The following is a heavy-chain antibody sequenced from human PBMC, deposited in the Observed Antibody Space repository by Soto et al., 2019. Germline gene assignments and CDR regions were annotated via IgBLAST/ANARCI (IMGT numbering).Heavy chain of an antibody. CDR1: GFTFSSFG. J-gene: IGHJ6*03. D-gene: IGHD2-15*01. CDR2: ISYDGSNK. V-gene: IGHV3-30*18. Sequence: GGSLRLSCAASGFTFSSFGMHWVRQAPGKGLEWVAVISYDGSNKYYADSVKGRFTISRDNSKNTLYRQMNSLRAEDTAVYYCAKDARYCSGGTCYRQGSYYFYYMDVWGKGTTVTVSS. CDR3: AKDARYCSGGTCYRQGSYYFYYMDV.